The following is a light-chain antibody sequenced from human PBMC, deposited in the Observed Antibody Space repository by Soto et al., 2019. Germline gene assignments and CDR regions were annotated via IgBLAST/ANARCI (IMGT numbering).Light chain of an antibody. CDR2: GNS. Sequence: QSALTQPRSVSGSPGQSVTISCTGTSSDVGAYNFVSWYQQHPGKAPKLLIYGNSNRPSGVPDRFSGSKSGSSASLAITGLQSEDEADYYCQSHDSSLSGYVFGTGTKLTVL. V-gene: IGLV2-11*01. CDR3: QSHDSSLSGYV. CDR1: SSDVGAYNF. J-gene: IGLJ1*01.